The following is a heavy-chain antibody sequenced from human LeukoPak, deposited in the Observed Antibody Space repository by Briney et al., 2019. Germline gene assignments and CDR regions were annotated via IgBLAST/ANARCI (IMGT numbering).Heavy chain of an antibody. CDR3: AKAPRFLEWSPLGY. J-gene: IGHJ4*02. Sequence: GGSLRLSCAAPGFTFSSYAMSWVRQAPGKGLEWVSAISGSGGSTYYADSVKGRFTISRDNSKNTLYLQMNSLRAEDTAVYYCAKAPRFLEWSPLGYWGQGTLVTVSS. V-gene: IGHV3-23*01. D-gene: IGHD3-3*01. CDR2: ISGSGGST. CDR1: GFTFSSYA.